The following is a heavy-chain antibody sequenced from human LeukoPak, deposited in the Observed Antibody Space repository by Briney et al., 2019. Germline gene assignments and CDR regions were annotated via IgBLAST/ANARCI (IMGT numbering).Heavy chain of an antibody. D-gene: IGHD6-13*01. V-gene: IGHV4-59*08. Sequence: SETLSLTCTVSGGSISNYDWSWIRQPPGKGLEWIGYIYYSGSTNYNPSLKSRVTLSVDTSNSQFSLKLSSVTAADTAVYYCARYSRIAAAGLDYWGQGTLVTVSS. J-gene: IGHJ4*02. CDR1: GGSISNYD. CDR2: IYYSGST. CDR3: ARYSRIAAAGLDY.